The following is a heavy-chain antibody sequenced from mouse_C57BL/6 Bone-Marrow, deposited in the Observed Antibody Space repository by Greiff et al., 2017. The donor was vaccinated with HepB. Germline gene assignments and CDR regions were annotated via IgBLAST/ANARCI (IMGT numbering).Heavy chain of an antibody. CDR2: ISSGSSTI. D-gene: IGHD2-4*01. CDR3: ARDDYDVEAY. V-gene: IGHV5-17*01. Sequence: EVQVVESGGGLVKPGGSLKLSCAASGFTFSDYGMHWVRQAPEKGLEWVAYISSGSSTIYYADTVKGRFTISRDNAKNTLFLQMSSLRSEDTAMYYCARDDYDVEAYWGQGTLVTVSA. J-gene: IGHJ3*01. CDR1: GFTFSDYG.